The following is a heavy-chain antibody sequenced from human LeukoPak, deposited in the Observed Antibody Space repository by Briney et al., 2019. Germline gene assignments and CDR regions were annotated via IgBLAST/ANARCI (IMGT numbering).Heavy chain of an antibody. V-gene: IGHV4-4*07. J-gene: IGHJ5*02. Sequence: SETLSLTCTVSGGSISSYYWSWIRQPAGKGLEWIGRIYTSGSTNYNPSLKSRVTMSVDTSKNQFSLKLSSVTAADTAVYYCARGLTPYCSSTSCYGNWFDPWGQGTLVTVSS. CDR2: IYTSGST. CDR1: GGSISSYY. D-gene: IGHD2-2*01. CDR3: ARGLTPYCSSTSCYGNWFDP.